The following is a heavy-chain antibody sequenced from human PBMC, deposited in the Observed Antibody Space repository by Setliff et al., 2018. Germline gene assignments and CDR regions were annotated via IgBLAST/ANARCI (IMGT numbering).Heavy chain of an antibody. CDR1: GGTFSSYA. CDR2: INPKSDYT. J-gene: IGHJ3*01. Sequence: ASVKVSCKASGGTFSSYAISWVRQAPGQGLEWMAFINPKSDYTSYEQKFQGRVTVTKDTSISTAYMELSRLRSDDTAVYYCVRDLTNPDSSDLWGPGTTVTVSS. CDR3: VRDLTNPDSSDL. V-gene: IGHV1-2*02. D-gene: IGHD2-8*01.